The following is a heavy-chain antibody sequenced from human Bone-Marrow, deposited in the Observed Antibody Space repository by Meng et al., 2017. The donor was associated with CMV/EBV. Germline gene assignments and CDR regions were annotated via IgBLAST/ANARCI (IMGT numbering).Heavy chain of an antibody. CDR1: GGSFSGYY. D-gene: IGHD2-2*01. Sequence: SETLSLTCAVYGGSFSGYYWSWIRQPPGKGLEWIGEINHSGSTNYNPSLKSRVTISVDTSKNQFSLKLSSVTAADTAVYYCARGNKQLTYYYYYYGKDVWGQGTTVTVSS. J-gene: IGHJ6*02. CDR2: INHSGST. CDR3: ARGNKQLTYYYYYYGKDV. V-gene: IGHV4-34*01.